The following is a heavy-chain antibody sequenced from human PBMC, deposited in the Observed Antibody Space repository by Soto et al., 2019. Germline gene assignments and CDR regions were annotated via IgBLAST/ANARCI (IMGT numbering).Heavy chain of an antibody. J-gene: IGHJ4*02. Sequence: QVQLQESGPGLVKPSQTLSLTCTVSGGSISSGGYYWSWIRQHPGKGLEWIGYIYYSGSTYYNPSLKRRVTITVDPSKNQFSLRLSSVTAVDTAVYYCARGRGIVATINRSLLFDYWGQGTLVTVSS. D-gene: IGHD5-12*01. CDR2: IYYSGST. CDR3: ARGRGIVATINRSLLFDY. V-gene: IGHV4-31*03. CDR1: GGSISSGGYY.